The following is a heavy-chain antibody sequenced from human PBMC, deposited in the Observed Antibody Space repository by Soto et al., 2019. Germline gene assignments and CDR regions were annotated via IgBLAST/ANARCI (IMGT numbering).Heavy chain of an antibody. CDR1: GFTFSSYA. J-gene: IGHJ2*01. Sequence: EVQLLESGGGLGQPGGSLRLSCAASGFTFSSYAMNWVRQAPGKGLVWVSSISDSGGRTYYADSGKGRFTISRETSENKLYLQMTNLRAEYTAGYYCAKRTMIAGWYFDLWGRGTLVTVSS. D-gene: IGHD3-22*01. CDR2: ISDSGGRT. CDR3: AKRTMIAGWYFDL. V-gene: IGHV3-23*01.